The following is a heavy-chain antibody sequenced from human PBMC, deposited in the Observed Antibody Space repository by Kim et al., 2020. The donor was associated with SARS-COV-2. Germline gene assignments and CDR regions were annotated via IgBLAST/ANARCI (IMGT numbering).Heavy chain of an antibody. CDR2: IYPGDSDT. D-gene: IGHD3-22*01. J-gene: IGHJ5*02. CDR3: ARHYYARFLDNWFDP. CDR1: GYSFTSYW. V-gene: IGHV5-51*01. Sequence: GESLKISCKGSGYSFTSYWIGWVRQMPGKGLEWMGIIYPGDSDTSYSPSFQGQVTISADKSISTAYLQWSSLKASDTAMYYCARHYYARFLDNWFDPWGQGSLITVS.